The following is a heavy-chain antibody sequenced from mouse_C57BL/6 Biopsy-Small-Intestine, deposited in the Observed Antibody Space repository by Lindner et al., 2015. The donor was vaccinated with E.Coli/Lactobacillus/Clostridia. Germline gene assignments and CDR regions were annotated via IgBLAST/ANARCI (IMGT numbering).Heavy chain of an antibody. V-gene: IGHV3-5*01. D-gene: IGHD4-1*01. J-gene: IGHJ4*01. CDR2: IYYSDTI. Sequence: VQLQESGPGLVKPSQTVFLTCTVTGISITTGNYRWSWIRQFPGNKLEWIGYIYYSDTITYNPSLTSRTTITRDTPKNQFFLEMNSLTAEDTATYYCARGNWDYAMDYWGQGTSVTVSS. CDR3: ARGNWDYAMDY. CDR1: GISITTGNYR.